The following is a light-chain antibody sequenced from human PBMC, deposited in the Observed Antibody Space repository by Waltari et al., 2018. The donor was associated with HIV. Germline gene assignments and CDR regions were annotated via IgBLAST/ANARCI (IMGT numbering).Light chain of an antibody. J-gene: IGKJ4*01. V-gene: IGKV4-1*01. CDR1: ESVLESLKNNNY. CDR3: QQYYSTPLT. CDR2: WAS. Sequence: DIVMTQSPDALAVSLGERATINCMSSESVLESLKNNNYLAWYQQKPGQPRKLLINWASTRQSGVPDRFIGSGSGTEFTLTINSLQAEDVAVYYCQQYYSTPLTFGGGTKVEMK.